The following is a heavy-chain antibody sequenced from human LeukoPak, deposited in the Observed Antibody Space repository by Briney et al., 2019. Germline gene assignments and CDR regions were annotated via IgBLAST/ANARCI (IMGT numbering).Heavy chain of an antibody. CDR2: ISWNSGSI. Sequence: PGGSLRLSCAASGFTFDDYAMHWVRQAPGKGLEWVSGISWNSGSIGYADSVKGRFTISRDNAKNSLYLQMNSLRAEDTALYYCAKDVVGATRYVFDYWGQGTLVTVSS. CDR1: GFTFDDYA. J-gene: IGHJ4*02. CDR3: AKDVVGATRYVFDY. V-gene: IGHV3-9*01. D-gene: IGHD1-26*01.